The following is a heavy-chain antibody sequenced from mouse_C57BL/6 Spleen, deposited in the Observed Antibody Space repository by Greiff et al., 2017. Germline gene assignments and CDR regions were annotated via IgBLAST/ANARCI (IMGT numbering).Heavy chain of an antibody. CDR3: ARKNDYGDYFDY. CDR2: IHPNSGST. J-gene: IGHJ2*01. V-gene: IGHV1-64*01. Sequence: VQLQQPGAELVKPGASVKLSCKASGYTFTSYWMHWVKQRPGQGLEWIGMIHPNSGSTNYNEKFKSKATLTVDKSSSTAYMQLSSLTSEDSAVYYCARKNDYGDYFDYWGQGTTLTVSS. CDR1: GYTFTSYW. D-gene: IGHD2-4*01.